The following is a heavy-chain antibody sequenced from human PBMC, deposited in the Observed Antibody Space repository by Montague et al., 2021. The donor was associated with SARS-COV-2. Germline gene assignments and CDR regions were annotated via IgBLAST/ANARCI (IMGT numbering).Heavy chain of an antibody. CDR3: AGTSTYSSGWGINYYYYGMDV. D-gene: IGHD6-19*01. CDR1: GASISSYS. V-gene: IGHV4-59*13. Sequence: SETLSLTCTVSGASISSYSWSWIRQPPGKGLEWIGYMYNSEKINYNPSLQSRVTISVDTSKGQLSLKLNSVTAADTAVYYCAGTSTYSSGWGINYYYYGMDVWGQGTTVTVSS. CDR2: MYNSEKI. J-gene: IGHJ6*02.